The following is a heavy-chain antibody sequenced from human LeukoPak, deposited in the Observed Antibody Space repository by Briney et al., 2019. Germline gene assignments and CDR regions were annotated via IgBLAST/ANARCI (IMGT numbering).Heavy chain of an antibody. CDR3: AREPGPYYYGSGSYYNRDY. Sequence: SETLSLTCTVSGGSINTPNYYWGWIRQTPGKGLEWIGNIFYSGGTYYSPSLTSRVTISVDTSKNQFSLKLSSVTAADTAVYYCAREPGPYYYGSGSYYNRDYWGQGTLVTVSS. D-gene: IGHD3-10*01. V-gene: IGHV4-39*07. J-gene: IGHJ4*02. CDR1: GGSINTPNYY. CDR2: IFYSGGT.